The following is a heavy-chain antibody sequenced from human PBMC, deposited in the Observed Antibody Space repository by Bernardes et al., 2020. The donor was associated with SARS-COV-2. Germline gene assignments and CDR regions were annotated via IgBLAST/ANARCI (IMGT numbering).Heavy chain of an antibody. CDR1: GYSFTSYW. CDR2: IYPGDSDT. J-gene: IGHJ5*02. D-gene: IGHD3-3*01. V-gene: IGHV5-51*01. CDR3: ARRRGHVYDFWSGYYPAPPRNWFDP. Sequence: GESLKISCKGSGYSFTSYWIGWVRQMPGKGLEWMGIIYPGDSDTRYSPSFQGQVTISADKSISTAYLQWSSLKASDTAMYYCARRRGHVYDFWSGYYPAPPRNWFDPWGQGTLVTVSS.